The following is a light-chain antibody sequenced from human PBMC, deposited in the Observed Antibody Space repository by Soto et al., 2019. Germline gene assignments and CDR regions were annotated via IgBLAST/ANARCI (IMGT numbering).Light chain of an antibody. CDR3: CSYGGSSTCDV. CDR2: EGN. Sequence: QSALTQPASESWSPGQSMTISCTGTSSDVGRYDLVSWCQQHPGKAAKLMIYEGNKRSSWLPKRFSGCKSGNSASLTISALQGEDEGDYYCCSYGGSSTCDVYRSGTTVTVL. V-gene: IGLV2-23*01. J-gene: IGLJ1*01. CDR1: SSDVGRYDL.